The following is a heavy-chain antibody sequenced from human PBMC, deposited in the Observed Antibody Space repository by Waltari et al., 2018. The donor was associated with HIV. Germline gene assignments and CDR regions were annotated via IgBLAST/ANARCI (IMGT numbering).Heavy chain of an antibody. CDR2: DSSSGTYM. D-gene: IGHD5-12*01. CDR1: GLPFSGHT. J-gene: IGHJ4*02. Sequence: EVQLVESGGGLVKPGGSLRLSCAASGLPFSGHTMNWVRQAPGKGLWWVSDDSSSGTYMYYVDSVHGRFTISRDNAKNSLYLQMNSLRVEDTAIYYCAKVDTHGYLPYNWGQGTLVTVSS. V-gene: IGHV3-21*01. CDR3: AKVDTHGYLPYN.